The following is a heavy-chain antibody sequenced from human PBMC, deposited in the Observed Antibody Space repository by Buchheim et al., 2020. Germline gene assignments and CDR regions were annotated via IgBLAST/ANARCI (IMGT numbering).Heavy chain of an antibody. CDR3: ARDPPDY. Sequence: EVQLVESGGGLVQPGGSLRLSCAASGFSFSTYWMSWVRQAPGKGLEWVANIRHDGSDQFYVDSVKGRFTIFRDNAQNSLFLEMSSLRVDDTAVYYCARDPPDYWGQGTL. CDR1: GFSFSTYW. V-gene: IGHV3-7*01. CDR2: IRHDGSDQ. J-gene: IGHJ4*02.